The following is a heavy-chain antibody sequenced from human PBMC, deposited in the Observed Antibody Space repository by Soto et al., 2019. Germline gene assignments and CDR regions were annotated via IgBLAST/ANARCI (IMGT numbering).Heavy chain of an antibody. J-gene: IGHJ4*02. CDR3: ARDPLGIGDFDY. CDR2: IHYSGST. CDR1: GGSIRSGGYY. V-gene: IGHV4-31*03. Sequence: SEALPLTCTVSGGSIRSGGYYWSWIRQHPGKGLEWLGYIHYSGSTSYNPSLKSRVTISIDTSKNQFSLKLSSVTAADTAVYYCARDPLGIGDFDYWGQGTLVTVSS.